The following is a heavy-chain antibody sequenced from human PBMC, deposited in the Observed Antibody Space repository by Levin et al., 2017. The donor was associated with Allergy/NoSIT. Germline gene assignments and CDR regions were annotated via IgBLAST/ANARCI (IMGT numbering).Heavy chain of an antibody. CDR3: ARDHIAVADY. D-gene: IGHD6-19*01. CDR1: GFTFSSYS. Sequence: GGSLRLSCAASGFTFSSYSMNWVRQAPGKGLEWVSYISSSSSTIYYADSVKGRFTISRDNAKNSLYLQMNSLRAEDTAVYYCARDHIAVADYWGQGTLVTVSS. V-gene: IGHV3-48*01. J-gene: IGHJ4*02. CDR2: ISSSSSTI.